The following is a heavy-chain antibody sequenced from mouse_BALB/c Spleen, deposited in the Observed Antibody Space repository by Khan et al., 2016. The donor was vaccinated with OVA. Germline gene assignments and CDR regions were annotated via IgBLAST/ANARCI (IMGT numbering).Heavy chain of an antibody. CDR2: IYPGSGNT. J-gene: IGHJ3*01. V-gene: IGHV1-77*01. CDR1: GYTFTDYY. CDR3: ARSGIGSFAY. D-gene: IGHD3-1*01. Sequence: QVQLKQSGAELARPGASVKLSCKASGYTFTDYYIHWVKQTTGQGLEWIGEIYPGSGNTYYNEKFKDKATLTADKSSSTAFMQLNSLTAEDSAVYFGARSGIGSFAYWGQGTLVTVSA.